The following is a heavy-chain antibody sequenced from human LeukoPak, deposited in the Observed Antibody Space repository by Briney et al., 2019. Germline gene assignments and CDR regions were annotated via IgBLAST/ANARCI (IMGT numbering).Heavy chain of an antibody. J-gene: IGHJ6*03. Sequence: GESLKISCKGSGYSFTSYWIGWVRQMPGKGLEWMGIIYPGDSDTRYSPSFQGQVTISADKSISTAYLQWSSLKASDTAMYYCARAGGGYSYGYSHYYYYYMDVWGKGTTVTVSS. CDR3: ARAGGGYSYGYSHYYYYYMDV. CDR2: IYPGDSDT. CDR1: GYSFTSYW. V-gene: IGHV5-51*01. D-gene: IGHD5-18*01.